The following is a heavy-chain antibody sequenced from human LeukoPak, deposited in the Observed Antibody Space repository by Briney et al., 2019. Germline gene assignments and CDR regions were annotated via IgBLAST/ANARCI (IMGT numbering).Heavy chain of an antibody. CDR2: VGHEDGTT. CDR1: GATLSKIS. V-gene: IGHV1-24*01. D-gene: IGHD3-22*01. J-gene: IGHJ4*02. Sequence: ASVRVSCKVSGATLSKISIDWVRQAHGKGLEWMGSVGHEDGTTIHAQKFQGRFNMTVDTATDTAYMEMSSLMPEDTAIYYCATGAIVFDYWGQGTLVTVSS. CDR3: ATGAIVFDY.